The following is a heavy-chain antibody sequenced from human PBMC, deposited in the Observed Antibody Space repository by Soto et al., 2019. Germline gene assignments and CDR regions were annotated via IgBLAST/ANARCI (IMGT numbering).Heavy chain of an antibody. V-gene: IGHV1-18*01. CDR3: ARFQLGTHGYGDSDWFDP. D-gene: IGHD4-17*01. J-gene: IGHJ5*02. CDR1: GYTFTSYG. CDR2: ISAYNGNT. Sequence: ASVKVSCKASGYTFTSYGISWVRQAPGQGLEWMGWISAYNGNTNYAQKLQGRVTMTTDTSTSTAYMELRSLRSDDTAVYYYARFQLGTHGYGDSDWFDPWGQGTLVTVSS.